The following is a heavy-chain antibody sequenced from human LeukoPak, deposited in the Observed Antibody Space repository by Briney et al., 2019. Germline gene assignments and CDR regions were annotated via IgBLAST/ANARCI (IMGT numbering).Heavy chain of an antibody. Sequence: SQNLSLTCAVSGGSISSGGYSWSWIRQPPGKGLEWIGYIYHSGSTYYNPSLKSRVTISVDRSKNQFSLKLSSVTAADTAVYYCARGAPTVTTYYFDYWGQGTLVTVSS. V-gene: IGHV4-30-2*01. J-gene: IGHJ4*02. CDR1: GGSISSGGYS. CDR2: IYHSGST. D-gene: IGHD4-17*01. CDR3: ARGAPTVTTYYFDY.